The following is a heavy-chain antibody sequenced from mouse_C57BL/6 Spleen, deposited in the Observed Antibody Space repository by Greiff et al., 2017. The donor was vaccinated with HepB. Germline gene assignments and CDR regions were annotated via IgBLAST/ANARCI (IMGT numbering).Heavy chain of an antibody. CDR3: ARSTIITTMVNYAMDY. Sequence: QVQLQQSGAELARPGASVKMSCKASGYTFTSYTMHWVKQRPGQGLEWIGYINPSSGYTKYNQKFKDKATLTADKSSSTAYMQLRSLTSEDSAVYYCARSTIITTMVNYAMDYWGQGTSVTVSS. CDR2: INPSSGYT. V-gene: IGHV1-4*01. D-gene: IGHD2-4*01. J-gene: IGHJ4*01. CDR1: GYTFTSYT.